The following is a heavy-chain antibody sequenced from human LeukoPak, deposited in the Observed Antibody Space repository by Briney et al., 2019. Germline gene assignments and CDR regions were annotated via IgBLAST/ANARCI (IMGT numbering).Heavy chain of an antibody. D-gene: IGHD3-22*01. Sequence: GGSLRLSCAASGFTFSSYAMSWVRQAPGKGLEWVSAISGSGGSTYYADSVKGRFTISRDNSKNTLYLQMNSLRAEDTAKYYCARGMRSSGYPMTFDYWGQGTLVTVSS. CDR2: ISGSGGST. J-gene: IGHJ4*02. CDR3: ARGMRSSGYPMTFDY. V-gene: IGHV3-23*01. CDR1: GFTFSSYA.